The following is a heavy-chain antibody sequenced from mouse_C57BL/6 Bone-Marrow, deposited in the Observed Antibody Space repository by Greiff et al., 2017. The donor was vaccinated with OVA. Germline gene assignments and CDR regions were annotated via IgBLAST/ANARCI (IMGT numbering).Heavy chain of an antibody. CDR1: GYTFTSYG. CDR2: IYPRSGNT. Sequence: QVQLQQSGAELARPGASVKLSCKASGYTFTSYGISWVKQRTGQGLELIGEIYPRSGNTYYNEKFKGKATLTADKSSSTAYMELRSLTSEDSAVYFCASITTVVDYWGQGTTLTVSS. J-gene: IGHJ2*01. D-gene: IGHD1-1*01. CDR3: ASITTVVDY. V-gene: IGHV1-81*01.